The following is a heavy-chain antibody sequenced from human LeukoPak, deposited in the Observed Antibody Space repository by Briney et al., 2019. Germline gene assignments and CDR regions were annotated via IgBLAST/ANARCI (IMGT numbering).Heavy chain of an antibody. CDR3: AKGSSYFDGSGYYYFDY. CDR2: ISGRGSST. CDR1: GFTFSSFA. J-gene: IGHJ4*02. D-gene: IGHD3-22*01. Sequence: GASLRLSCAASGFTFSSFALTWVRQAPGKGLEWVSVISGRGSSTFYADSVKGRFTISRDNFKNTLYLQMNSLRAEDTAVYYCAKGSSYFDGSGYYYFDYWGQGTLVAVSS. V-gene: IGHV3-23*01.